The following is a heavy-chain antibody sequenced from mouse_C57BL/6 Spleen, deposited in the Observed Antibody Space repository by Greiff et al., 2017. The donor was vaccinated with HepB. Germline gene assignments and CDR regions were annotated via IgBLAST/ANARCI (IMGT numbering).Heavy chain of an antibody. Sequence: VQLKESGPGLVKPSQSLSLTCSVTGYSITSGYYWNWIRQFPGNKLEWMGYISYDGSNNYNPSLKNRISITSDTSKNQFFRKLNSVTTEDTATYYCAGEDCYYYGSPQGYFDYWGQGTTLTVSS. V-gene: IGHV3-6*01. CDR3: AGEDCYYYGSPQGYFDY. CDR2: ISYDGSN. J-gene: IGHJ2*01. CDR1: GYSITSGYY. D-gene: IGHD1-1*01.